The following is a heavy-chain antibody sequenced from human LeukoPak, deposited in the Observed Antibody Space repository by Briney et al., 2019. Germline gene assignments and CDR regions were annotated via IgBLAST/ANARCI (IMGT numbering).Heavy chain of an antibody. Sequence: GRSLRLSCAASGFTFSSYSMNWVRQAPGKGLEWVSSISSSSSYIYYADSVKGRFTISRDNAKNSLYLQMNSPRAEDTAVYYCARIPRRVVDYWGQGTLVTVSS. CDR1: GFTFSSYS. CDR3: ARIPRRVVDY. D-gene: IGHD3-3*01. CDR2: ISSSSSYI. V-gene: IGHV3-21*01. J-gene: IGHJ4*02.